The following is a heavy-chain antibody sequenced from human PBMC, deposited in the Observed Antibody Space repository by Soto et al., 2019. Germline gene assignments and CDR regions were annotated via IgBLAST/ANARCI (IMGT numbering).Heavy chain of an antibody. CDR3: ARDNYYDSSGLVDY. V-gene: IGHV5-10-1*01. Sequence: PGESLKISCKGSGYSFTSYWISWVRQMPGKGLAWMGRIDPSDSYTNYSPSFQGHVTISADKSISTAYLQWGSLKASDTAMYYCARDNYYDSSGLVDYWGQGTLVTVSS. CDR2: IDPSDSYT. CDR1: GYSFTSYW. D-gene: IGHD3-22*01. J-gene: IGHJ4*02.